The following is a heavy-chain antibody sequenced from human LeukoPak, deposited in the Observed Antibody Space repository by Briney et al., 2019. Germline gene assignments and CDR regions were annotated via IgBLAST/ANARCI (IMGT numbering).Heavy chain of an antibody. CDR1: GGSISSGGYY. D-gene: IGHD6-6*01. CDR3: ARGRGSSSSGAFDI. Sequence: PSETLSLTCTVSGGSISSGGYYWSWIRQPPGKGLEWIGYIYHSGSTYYNPSLKSRVTISVDRSKNQFSLKLSSVTAADTAVYYCARGRGSSSSGAFDIWGQGTMVTVSS. CDR2: IYHSGST. J-gene: IGHJ3*02. V-gene: IGHV4-30-2*01.